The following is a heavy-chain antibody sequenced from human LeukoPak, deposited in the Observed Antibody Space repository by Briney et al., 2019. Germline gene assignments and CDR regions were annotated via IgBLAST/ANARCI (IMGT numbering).Heavy chain of an antibody. Sequence: ASVKVSCKASGYTLTSYAMHWVRQAPGQRLEWMGWINAGNGNTKYSQKFQGRVIITRDTSASTAYMELSSLRSEDTAVYYCARDSCDREKPIRYGSRSYRPNWFDPWGQGTLVTVSS. V-gene: IGHV1-3*01. CDR3: ARDSCDREKPIRYGSRSYRPNWFDP. CDR1: GYTLTSYA. D-gene: IGHD3-10*01. CDR2: INAGNGNT. J-gene: IGHJ5*02.